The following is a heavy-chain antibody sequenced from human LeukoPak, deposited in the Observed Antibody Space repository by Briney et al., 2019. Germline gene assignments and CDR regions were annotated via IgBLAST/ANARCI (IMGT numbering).Heavy chain of an antibody. V-gene: IGHV4-30-2*01. D-gene: IGHD5-18*01. CDR3: DRGPYVDTAISDAFDI. Sequence: SETLSLTCAVSGGSISSGGYSWSWIRQPPGKGLEWIGYIYHSGSTYYNPSLKSRVTISVDRSKNQFSLKLSSVTAADTAVYYCDRGPYVDTAISDAFDIWGQGTMVTVSS. J-gene: IGHJ3*02. CDR2: IYHSGST. CDR1: GGSISSGGYS.